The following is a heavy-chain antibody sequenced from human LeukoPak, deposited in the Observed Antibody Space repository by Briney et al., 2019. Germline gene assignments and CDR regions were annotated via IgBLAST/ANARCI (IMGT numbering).Heavy chain of an antibody. CDR3: ARDPSYGVGNWFDP. CDR1: GFTVSNNY. D-gene: IGHD4-17*01. V-gene: IGHV3-53*01. CDR2: IYSGGST. J-gene: IGHJ5*02. Sequence: GGSLRLSCAASGFTVSNNYMSWVRQAPGKGLEWVSVIYSGGSTYYADSVKGRFTISRDNSKNTLYLQMNSLRAEDTAVYYCARDPSYGVGNWFDPWGQGTLVTVSS.